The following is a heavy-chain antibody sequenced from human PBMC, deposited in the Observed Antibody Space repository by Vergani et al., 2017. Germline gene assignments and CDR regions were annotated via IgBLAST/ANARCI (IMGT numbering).Heavy chain of an antibody. D-gene: IGHD4-17*01. Sequence: QVQLVQSGAEVKKPGASVKVSCKVSGYTLTELSMHWVRQAPGKGLEWMGGFDPEDGETIYAQKFQGRVTMTEETSTDTAYMELSSLRSEDTAVYYCATVLRGYALDYWGQGTLVTVSS. CDR1: GYTLTELS. CDR2: FDPEDGET. CDR3: ATVLRGYALDY. V-gene: IGHV1-24*01. J-gene: IGHJ4*02.